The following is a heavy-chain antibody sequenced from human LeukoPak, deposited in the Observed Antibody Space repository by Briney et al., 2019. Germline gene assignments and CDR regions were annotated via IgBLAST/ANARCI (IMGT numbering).Heavy chain of an antibody. CDR3: ARLLEIAVENSHLFDY. Sequence: RGESLKISCKGSGYSFTSYWIGWVRQMPGKGLEWMGIIYPGDSDTRYSPSFQGQVTISADKSISTAYLQWSSLKASDTAMYYCARLLEIAVENSHLFDYWGQGTLVTVSS. D-gene: IGHD6-19*01. CDR2: IYPGDSDT. V-gene: IGHV5-51*01. J-gene: IGHJ4*02. CDR1: GYSFTSYW.